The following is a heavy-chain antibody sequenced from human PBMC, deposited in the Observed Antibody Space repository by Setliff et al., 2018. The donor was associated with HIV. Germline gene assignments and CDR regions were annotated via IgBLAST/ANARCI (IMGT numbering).Heavy chain of an antibody. CDR2: INAGYGNT. CDR1: GYTFTSYY. J-gene: IGHJ4*02. V-gene: IGHV1-3*01. CDR3: ARSPGDYLFDY. D-gene: IGHD4-17*01. Sequence: GPSVKVSCKASGYTFTSYYMHWVRQAPGQSLEWMGWINAGYGNTKYSQKFQGRVTITRDASASTAYMELSSLRSEDTAVYYCARSPGDYLFDYWGQGTLVTVSS.